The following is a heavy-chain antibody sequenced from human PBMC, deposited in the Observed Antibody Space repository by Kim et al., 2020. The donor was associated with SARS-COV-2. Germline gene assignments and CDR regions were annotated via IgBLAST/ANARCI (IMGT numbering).Heavy chain of an antibody. CDR3: ARAYSSGWYPFDY. V-gene: IGHV1-3*01. D-gene: IGHD6-19*01. J-gene: IGHJ4*02. Sequence: CSQKSQGRVTITRDTSASTAYMELSSLRSEDTAVYYCARAYSSGWYPFDYWGQGTMVTVSS.